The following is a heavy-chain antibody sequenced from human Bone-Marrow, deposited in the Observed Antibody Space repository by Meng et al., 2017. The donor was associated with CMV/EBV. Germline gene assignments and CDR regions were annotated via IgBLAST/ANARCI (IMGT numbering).Heavy chain of an antibody. J-gene: IGHJ3*01. CDR3: ARDGHLENDYLYAFDV. CDR1: GASISSYY. V-gene: IGHV4-59*01. D-gene: IGHD3-16*01. Sequence: SETLSLTCTVSGASISSYYWTWIRQPPGKGLEWIGYIYYSGSTNYNPSLKSRVTISIDTSKSQFSLKLSSVTAADTAVYYCARDGHLENDYLYAFDVWGQGPMVTF. CDR2: IYYSGST.